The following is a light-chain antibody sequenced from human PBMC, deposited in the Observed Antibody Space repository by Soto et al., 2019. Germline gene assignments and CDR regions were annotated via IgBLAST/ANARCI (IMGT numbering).Light chain of an antibody. Sequence: DLQMTQSPSSLSASVGDRVTITCRASRSISSFLNWYQQKPGKAPQLLIYAASSLQGGVPSRFSGSGSGTDFTLTISSLQPEDSATYYCQQSDSAPLTFGGGTRVEVK. CDR1: RSISSF. V-gene: IGKV1-39*01. CDR3: QQSDSAPLT. J-gene: IGKJ4*01. CDR2: AAS.